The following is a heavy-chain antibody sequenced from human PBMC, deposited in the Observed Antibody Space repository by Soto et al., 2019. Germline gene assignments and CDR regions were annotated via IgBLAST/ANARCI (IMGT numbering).Heavy chain of an antibody. V-gene: IGHV3-21*01. CDR1: GFTFSSYS. CDR3: ARSYDILTGYCGFDY. CDR2: ISSSSSFI. D-gene: IGHD3-9*01. J-gene: IGHJ4*02. Sequence: EVQLVESGGGLVKPGGSLRLSCAASGFTFSSYSMNWVRQAPGKGLEWVSSISSSSSFIYYADSVKGRFTISRDNAKNSLYLQMNSLRAEDTAMFYCARSYDILTGYCGFDYWGQGTLVTVSS.